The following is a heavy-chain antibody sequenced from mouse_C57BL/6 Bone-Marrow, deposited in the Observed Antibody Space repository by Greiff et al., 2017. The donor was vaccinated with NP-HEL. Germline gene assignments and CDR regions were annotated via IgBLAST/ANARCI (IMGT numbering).Heavy chain of an antibody. J-gene: IGHJ3*01. CDR1: GFNIKDDY. Sequence: EVQLQQSGAELVRPGASVKLSCTASGFNIKDDYMHWVKQRPEQGLEWIGWIDPENGDTEYASKFQGKATITADTSSNTAYLQLSSLTSEDTAVYYCTPPGDYGSSPAWFAYWGQGTLVTVSA. CDR3: TPPGDYGSSPAWFAY. D-gene: IGHD1-1*01. V-gene: IGHV14-4*01. CDR2: IDPENGDT.